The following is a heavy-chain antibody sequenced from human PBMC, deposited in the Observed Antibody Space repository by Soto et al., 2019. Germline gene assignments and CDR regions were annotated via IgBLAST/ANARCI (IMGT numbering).Heavy chain of an antibody. J-gene: IGHJ4*02. D-gene: IGHD3-10*01. V-gene: IGHV1-46*01. Sequence: AAVKGSCKASGYTFTSYYMPWVRQAPGQGLEWMGIINPSGGSISYAQKFQGRVTMTRDTSTSTVYMEMSSLRSEDTAVYYCARVPLLGMVRGVIIAHWGQGTLVTVSS. CDR3: ARVPLLGMVRGVIIAH. CDR2: INPSGGSI. CDR1: GYTFTSYY.